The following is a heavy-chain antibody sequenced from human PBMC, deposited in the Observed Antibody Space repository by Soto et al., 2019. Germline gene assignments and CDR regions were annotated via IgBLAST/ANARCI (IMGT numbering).Heavy chain of an antibody. J-gene: IGHJ6*02. CDR3: ARDPYVDTAMVHYGMDV. V-gene: IGHV3-33*01. Sequence: GGSLRLSCAASGFAFSSYGMHWFRQAPGKGLEWVAVIWYDGSNKYYADSVKGRFTISRDNSKNTLYLQMNSLRAEDTAVYYCARDPYVDTAMVHYGMDVWGQGTTVTVSS. CDR2: IWYDGSNK. D-gene: IGHD5-18*01. CDR1: GFAFSSYG.